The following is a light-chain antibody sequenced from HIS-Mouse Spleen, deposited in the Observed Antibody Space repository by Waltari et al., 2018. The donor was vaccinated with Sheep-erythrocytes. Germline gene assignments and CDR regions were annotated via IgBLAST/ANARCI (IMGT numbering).Light chain of an antibody. CDR2: EGS. Sequence: QSALTQPASVSGSPGQSITISCTGTSSDVGSYNHFSWFQHHPGKAPKHKVYEGSKRPVEVFNRFSGYKSGNTASLTIFGLQAEDEADYYCCSYAGSSTPWVFGGGTKLTVL. V-gene: IGLV2-23*01. J-gene: IGLJ3*02. CDR1: SSDVGSYNH. CDR3: CSYAGSSTPWV.